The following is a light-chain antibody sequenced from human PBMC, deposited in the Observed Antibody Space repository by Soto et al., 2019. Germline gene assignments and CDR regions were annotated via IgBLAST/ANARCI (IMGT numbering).Light chain of an antibody. CDR1: QSINIW. V-gene: IGKV1-5*01. CDR3: QQYNSYRT. Sequence: QSINIWLAWYQQKPGKAPKLLIYDASILESGVPSRFSGSGSGTEFTLTISSLQPDDFATYYCQQYNSYRTFGQGTKVDI. CDR2: DAS. J-gene: IGKJ1*01.